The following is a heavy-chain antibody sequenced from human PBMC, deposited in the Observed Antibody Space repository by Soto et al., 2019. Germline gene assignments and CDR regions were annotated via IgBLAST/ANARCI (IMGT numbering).Heavy chain of an antibody. CDR2: ISYSGST. CDR1: GGSFSGYY. D-gene: IGHD3-16*01. V-gene: IGHV4-34*01. CDR3: ARTYYDYVWGSYHFDY. J-gene: IGHJ4*02. Sequence: SETLSLTCAVSGGSFSGYYWAWIRQPPGKGLKWIGQISYSGSTNYNPSLKSRVFISIGTSNNQFFLELSSVTAADTAVYYCARTYYDYVWGSYHFDYWGQGTLVTVS.